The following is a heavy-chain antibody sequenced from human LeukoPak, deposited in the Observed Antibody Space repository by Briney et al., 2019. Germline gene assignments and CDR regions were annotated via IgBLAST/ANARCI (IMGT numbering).Heavy chain of an antibody. CDR1: GFTFSSYG. D-gene: IGHD3-3*01. CDR3: AKDEPDFWSGPAAFDI. J-gene: IGHJ3*02. V-gene: IGHV3-30*02. Sequence: PGGSLRLSCAASGFTFSSYGMHWVRQAPGKGLEWVAFIRYDGSNKYYTDSVKGRFTISRDNSKNTLYLQMNSLRAEDTAVYYCAKDEPDFWSGPAAFDIWGQGTMVTVSS. CDR2: IRYDGSNK.